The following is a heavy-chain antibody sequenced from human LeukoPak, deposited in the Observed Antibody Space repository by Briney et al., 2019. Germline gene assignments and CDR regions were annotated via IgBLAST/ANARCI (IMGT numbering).Heavy chain of an antibody. CDR3: ARDGSSSWFPSFDY. CDR1: GFTFSSYA. Sequence: GSLRLSCSASGFTFSSYAMHWVRQAPGKGLEYVSAISSNGGSTYYADSVKGRFTISRDNSKNTLYLQMNSLRAEDTAVYYCARDGSSSWFPSFDYWGQGTLVTVSS. D-gene: IGHD6-13*01. CDR2: ISSNGGST. J-gene: IGHJ4*02. V-gene: IGHV3-64*04.